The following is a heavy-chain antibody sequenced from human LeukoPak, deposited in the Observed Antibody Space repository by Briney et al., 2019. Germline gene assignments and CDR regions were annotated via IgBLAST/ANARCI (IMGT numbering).Heavy chain of an antibody. Sequence: ASVKVSFTAAGGTFSNYALSWVRQAPGQGLEWMGAFIPFLDTSNYPPKFQDRVTITTDESTSTAYMELRSLRSDDTAVYYCARAQAGNYDWPLDLWGQGTLVTVS. CDR2: FIPFLDTS. CDR3: ARAQAGNYDWPLDL. J-gene: IGHJ5*02. D-gene: IGHD5-12*01. CDR1: GGTFSNYA. V-gene: IGHV1-69*05.